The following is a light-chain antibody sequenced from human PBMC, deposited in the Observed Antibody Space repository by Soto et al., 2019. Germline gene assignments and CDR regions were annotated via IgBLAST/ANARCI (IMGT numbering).Light chain of an antibody. J-gene: IGKJ1*01. CDR3: QQYGSSPRT. CDR1: QSVSSSS. V-gene: IGKV3-20*01. Sequence: IVLTQYPGTLSLSPGERATLSCRASQSVSSSSLAWYQQRRGQAPRLLIHGASSRATGIPDRFSGSGSGTDFTLTISRLETEDCAVYYCQQYGSSPRTFGQGTKVDIK. CDR2: GAS.